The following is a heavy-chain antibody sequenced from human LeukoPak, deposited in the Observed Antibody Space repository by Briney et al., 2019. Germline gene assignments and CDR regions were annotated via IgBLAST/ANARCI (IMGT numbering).Heavy chain of an antibody. V-gene: IGHV3-30-3*01. D-gene: IGHD3-10*01. Sequence: GGSLRLSCAASGFTFSSYAMHWVRQAPGKGLEWVAVISYDGSNKYYADSVKGRFTISRDNSKNTLYLQMSSLGADDTAVYYCAKGAGRSGSYRSDAFDIWGQGTVVTVSS. CDR3: AKGAGRSGSYRSDAFDI. CDR1: GFTFSSYA. CDR2: ISYDGSNK. J-gene: IGHJ3*02.